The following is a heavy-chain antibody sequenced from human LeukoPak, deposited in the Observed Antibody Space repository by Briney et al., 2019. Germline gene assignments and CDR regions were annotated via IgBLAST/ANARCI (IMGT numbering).Heavy chain of an antibody. D-gene: IGHD2-2*01. CDR1: GFTFSSYA. V-gene: IGHV3-30*04. Sequence: GGSLRLSCAASGFTFSSYAMHWVRQAPGKGLEWVAVISYDGSNKYYADSVKGRFTISRDNSKNTLYLQMNSLRAEDTAAYYCARDLGCSSTSCYGNWFDRWGQGTLVTVSS. CDR2: ISYDGSNK. CDR3: ARDLGCSSTSCYGNWFDR. J-gene: IGHJ5*02.